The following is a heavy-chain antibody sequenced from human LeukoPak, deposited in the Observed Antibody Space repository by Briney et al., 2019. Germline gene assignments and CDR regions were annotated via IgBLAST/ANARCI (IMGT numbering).Heavy chain of an antibody. V-gene: IGHV3-11*01. D-gene: IGHD6-19*01. CDR3: ARKDSSGWYSYYYGMDV. CDR2: ISSSGSTI. Sequence: PGGFLRLSCAASGFTFSDYYMSWIRQAPGKGLEWVSNISSSGSTIYYADSVKGRFTISRDNAKNSLYLQMNSLRAEDTAVYYCARKDSSGWYSYYYGMDVWGQGTTVTVSS. CDR1: GFTFSDYY. J-gene: IGHJ6*02.